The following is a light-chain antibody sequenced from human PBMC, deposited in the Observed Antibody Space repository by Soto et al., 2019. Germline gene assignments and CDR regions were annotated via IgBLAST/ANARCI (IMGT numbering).Light chain of an antibody. CDR2: DDN. V-gene: IGLV1-40*01. CDR3: QSYDISLHNYV. CDR1: TSNIGAPYY. J-gene: IGLJ1*01. Sequence: QSVLTQPPSVSGAPGQRVSISCTGSTSNIGAPYYVHWYQHLPGTAPKLLIYDDNNRPSGVPDRFSGSKSGTSASLTITRHQAEDAADYYSQSYDISLHNYVFGTGTKVTVL.